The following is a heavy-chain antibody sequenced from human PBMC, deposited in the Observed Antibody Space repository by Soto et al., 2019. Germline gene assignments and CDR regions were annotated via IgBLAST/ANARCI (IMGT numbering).Heavy chain of an antibody. V-gene: IGHV2-5*02. CDR3: AHARLAYSDWSLQTRYDY. J-gene: IGHJ4*02. CDR1: GFSFSSSGVG. Sequence: SGPTLVNPTQTLTLTCTFSGFSFSSSGVGVGWIRQPPGKALEWLALIYWDDDKRYSPSLKSRLTITKDTSKNQVVLTMTNMEHVDTATYYCAHARLAYSDWSLQTRYDYWGEGTLVTVYS. CDR2: IYWDDDK. D-gene: IGHD3-9*01.